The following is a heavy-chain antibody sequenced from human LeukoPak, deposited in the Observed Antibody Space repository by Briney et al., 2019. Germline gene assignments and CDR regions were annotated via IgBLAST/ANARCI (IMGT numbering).Heavy chain of an antibody. V-gene: IGHV3-74*01. CDR2: ISSDGRTT. CDR1: GLSFSRYW. Sequence: GGSLRLSCAASGLSFSRYWMTWVRQTPGKGLVWVSRISSDGRTTSHAGSVKGRFTISGDNAKNTLYLQMNSLRAEDTGVYYCAREGSDSLGFDYWGQGTLVTVSS. D-gene: IGHD3-10*01. CDR3: AREGSDSLGFDY. J-gene: IGHJ4*02.